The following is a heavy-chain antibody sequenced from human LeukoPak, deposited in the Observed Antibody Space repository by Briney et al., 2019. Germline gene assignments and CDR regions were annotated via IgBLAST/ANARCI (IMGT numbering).Heavy chain of an antibody. CDR1: GFTFSSYG. Sequence: GGSLRLSCAASGFTFSSYGMSWVRQAPGKGLEWVGRIKSKTDGGTTDYAAPVKGRFTISRDDSKNTLYLQMNSLKTEDTAVYYCTTDSNYDYVWGSYPADYWGQGTLVTVSS. J-gene: IGHJ4*02. V-gene: IGHV3-15*01. CDR2: IKSKTDGGTT. D-gene: IGHD3-16*02. CDR3: TTDSNYDYVWGSYPADY.